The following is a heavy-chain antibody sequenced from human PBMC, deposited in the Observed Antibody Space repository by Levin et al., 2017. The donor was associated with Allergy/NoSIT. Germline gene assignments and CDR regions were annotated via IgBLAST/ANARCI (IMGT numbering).Heavy chain of an antibody. V-gene: IGHV3-74*01. CDR3: AFDILTGYYDFDS. D-gene: IGHD3-9*01. CDR2: ISSDGSIT. CDR1: GITFSNYW. J-gene: IGHJ4*02. Sequence: GGSLRLSCTASGITFSNYWMHWVRQAPGKGLVWVSRISSDGSITNYADSVRRRFTISRDNAKNTLYLLMNRLRVEDTAVYYCAFDILTGYYDFDSWGQGTLVTVSS.